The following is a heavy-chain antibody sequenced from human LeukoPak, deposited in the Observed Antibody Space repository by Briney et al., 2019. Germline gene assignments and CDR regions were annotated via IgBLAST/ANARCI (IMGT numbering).Heavy chain of an antibody. Sequence: PGGSLRLSCVASGFNFDIYTMIWVRQAPGKGLEWISYIGSSGSPRYYADSVKARFTISRDNARNALYLQMNSLRAEDTAVYYCVRDPVHEQQLVSYYYGMDVWGQGTTVTVSS. J-gene: IGHJ6*02. CDR1: GFNFDIYT. CDR3: VRDPVHEQQLVSYYYGMDV. D-gene: IGHD6-13*01. V-gene: IGHV3-48*04. CDR2: IGSSGSPR.